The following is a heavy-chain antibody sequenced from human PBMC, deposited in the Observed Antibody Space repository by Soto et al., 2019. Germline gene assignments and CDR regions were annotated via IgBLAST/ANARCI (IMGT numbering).Heavy chain of an antibody. D-gene: IGHD3-9*01. V-gene: IGHV3-21*01. CDR3: ARDSARPYYDILTALFDY. J-gene: IGHJ4*02. Sequence: GGSLRLSCAASGFTFSSYSMNWVRQAPGKGLEWVSSISSSSSYIYYADSVKGRFTISRDNAKNSLYLQMNSLRAEDTAVYYCARDSARPYYDILTALFDYWGQGTLVTVSS. CDR2: ISSSSSYI. CDR1: GFTFSSYS.